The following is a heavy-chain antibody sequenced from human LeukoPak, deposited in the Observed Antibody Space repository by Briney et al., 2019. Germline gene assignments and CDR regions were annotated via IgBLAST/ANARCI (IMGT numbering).Heavy chain of an antibody. D-gene: IGHD4-11*01. CDR3: ARGARLQPMGEF. CDR2: ISGDGRDT. Sequence: GGSLRLSCAASGFTFSDYYMNWIRQAPGRGLQWVSSISGDGRDTFYADSVKGRFTVSRDNSKTTMFLQMNSLRVEDTALYYCARGARLQPMGEFWGQGTLVTVSS. V-gene: IGHV3-23*01. CDR1: GFTFSDYY. J-gene: IGHJ4*02.